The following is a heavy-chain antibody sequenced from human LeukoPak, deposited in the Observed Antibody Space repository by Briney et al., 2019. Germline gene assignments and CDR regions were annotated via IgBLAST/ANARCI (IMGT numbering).Heavy chain of an antibody. CDR1: GFTFSSYA. J-gene: IGHJ3*02. D-gene: IGHD3-22*01. V-gene: IGHV3-23*01. CDR2: ISGSGSST. CDR3: AKAYYDSSGYYPPGAFDI. Sequence: GGSLRLSCAASGFTFSSYAMSWVRQAPGKGLEWVSAISGSGSSTYYADSVKGRFTISRDNSKNTLYLQMNSLRAEDTAVYYCAKAYYDSSGYYPPGAFDIWGQGTMVTVSS.